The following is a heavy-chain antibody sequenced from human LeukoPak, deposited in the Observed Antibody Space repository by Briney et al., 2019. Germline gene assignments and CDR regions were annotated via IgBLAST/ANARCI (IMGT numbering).Heavy chain of an antibody. CDR3: AKAHSSSWYYFDY. CDR2: INHNGNVN. J-gene: IGHJ4*02. D-gene: IGHD6-13*01. Sequence: GGSLRLSCAASGFTFSSYWMNWARQAPGKGLEWVASINHNGNVNYYVDSVKGRFTISRDNAKNSLYLQMNSLRAEDTAVYYCAKAHSSSWYYFDYWGQGTLVTVSS. CDR1: GFTFSSYW. V-gene: IGHV3-7*03.